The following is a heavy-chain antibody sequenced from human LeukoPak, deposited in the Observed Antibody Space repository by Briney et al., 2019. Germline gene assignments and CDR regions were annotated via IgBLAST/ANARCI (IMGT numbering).Heavy chain of an antibody. CDR2: IYPGDSDT. CDR1: GYSFTNYW. V-gene: IGHV5-51*01. Sequence: GESLKISCKAFGYSFTNYWIGWVRQMAGKGLEWMGAIYPGDSDTRYSPSSQGRVTISADRSMNSAYLQWSSLEASDTAVYFCARPTVKIVDDDSNDYVDYWGQGTLVTVSS. CDR3: ARPTVKIVDDDSNDYVDY. J-gene: IGHJ4*02. D-gene: IGHD3-22*01.